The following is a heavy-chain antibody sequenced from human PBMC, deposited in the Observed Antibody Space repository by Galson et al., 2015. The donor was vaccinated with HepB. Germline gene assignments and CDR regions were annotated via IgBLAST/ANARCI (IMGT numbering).Heavy chain of an antibody. V-gene: IGHV1-18*04. CDR2: ISAYNGNT. CDR1: GYTFTRYG. Sequence: SVKVSCKASGYTFTRYGISWVRQAPGQGLEWMGWISAYNGNTNYAQKLQGRVTMTTDTSTSTAYMELRSLRSDDTAVYYCARVTTGTTGGWFDPWGQGTLVTVSS. D-gene: IGHD1-1*01. J-gene: IGHJ5*02. CDR3: ARVTTGTTGGWFDP.